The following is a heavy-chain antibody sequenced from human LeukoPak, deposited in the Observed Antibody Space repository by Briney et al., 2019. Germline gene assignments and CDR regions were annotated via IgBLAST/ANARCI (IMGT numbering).Heavy chain of an antibody. D-gene: IGHD2/OR15-2a*01. CDR3: ARGEYYRIWFDP. CDR1: GGSISSGGYY. J-gene: IGHJ5*02. Sequence: SETLSLTCTVSGGSISSGGYYWSWIRQHPGKGLEWIGYIYYSGSTYYNPSLKSRVTISVDTSKNQFSLKLSSVTAADTAVYYCARGEYYRIWFDPWGQGTLVTVSS. V-gene: IGHV4-31*03. CDR2: IYYSGST.